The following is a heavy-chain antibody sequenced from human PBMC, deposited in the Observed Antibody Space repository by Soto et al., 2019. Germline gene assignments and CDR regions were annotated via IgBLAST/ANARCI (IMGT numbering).Heavy chain of an antibody. D-gene: IGHD6-19*01. J-gene: IGHJ4*02. CDR3: ARGFAIGWYTYYFDY. V-gene: IGHV4-59*08. CDR2: IYYTGST. CDR1: GASLTNYH. Sequence: PSETLSLTCTVSGASLTNYHWSWIRQPPGKGLEWIGYIYYTGSTNYNPSLKSRVTISVDTSKNQFSLSLSSVTAADTAVYYCARGFAIGWYTYYFDYWGQGPLVTVS.